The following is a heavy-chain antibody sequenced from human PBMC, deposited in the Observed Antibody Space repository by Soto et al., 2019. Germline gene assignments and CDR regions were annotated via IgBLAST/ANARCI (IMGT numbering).Heavy chain of an antibody. D-gene: IGHD6-13*01. CDR3: AKDRSSSWSFDY. CDR2: ISHDGSDK. Sequence: GGSLRLSCAASGFTFSRTGMHWVRQAPGKGLEWVAVISHDGSDKYYGDSVKGRFTVSRDNSENTLCLQMNSLRVEDTAVYYCAKDRSSSWSFDYWGQGTLVTVSS. J-gene: IGHJ4*02. V-gene: IGHV3-30*18. CDR1: GFTFSRTG.